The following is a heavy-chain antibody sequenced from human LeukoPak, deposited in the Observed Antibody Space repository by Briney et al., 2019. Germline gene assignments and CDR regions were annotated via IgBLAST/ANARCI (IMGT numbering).Heavy chain of an antibody. D-gene: IGHD5-24*01. CDR2: INFVHNT. Sequence: GGSLRLSCVASGFSFSDYSMGWVRQAPGKGLEWVSLINFVHNTHYADSVLGRFTISRDNSKNTVYLQMSRVRADDTAVYHCAKEDARSRAPGQAFHSWGQGTMVTVSS. J-gene: IGHJ3*02. CDR3: AKEDARSRAPGQAFHS. CDR1: GFSFSDYS. V-gene: IGHV3-23*01.